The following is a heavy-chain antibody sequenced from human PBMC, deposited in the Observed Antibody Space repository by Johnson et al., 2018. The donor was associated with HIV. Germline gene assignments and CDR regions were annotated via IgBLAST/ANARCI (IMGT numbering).Heavy chain of an antibody. CDR2: ISANGGST. D-gene: IGHD3-10*01. CDR3: ARDRGSGAFDI. V-gene: IGHV3-64*01. Sequence: VQLLESGEGMVQPGGSLRLSCAASGFTFITYAVHWVRQAPGKGLEYVSGISANGGSTYYANSVKGRFTTSRDNSKNTLYLQMGSLRAEDMAVYYCARDRGSGAFDIWGQGTMVTVSS. CDR1: GFTFITYA. J-gene: IGHJ3*02.